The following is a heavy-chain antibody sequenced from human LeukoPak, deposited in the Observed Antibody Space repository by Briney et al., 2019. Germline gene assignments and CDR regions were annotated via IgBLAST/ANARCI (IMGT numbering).Heavy chain of an antibody. V-gene: IGHV3-43*02. CDR3: AKSVEGLGAAGYNWFDP. J-gene: IGHJ5*02. D-gene: IGHD6-13*01. Sequence: PGGSLRLSCAASGFTFDDYAMHWVRQAPGKGLEWVSLISGDGGSTYYADSVKGRFTISRDNSKNSLYLQMNSLRAEDTALYYCAKSVEGLGAAGYNWFDPWGQGTLVTVSS. CDR1: GFTFDDYA. CDR2: ISGDGGST.